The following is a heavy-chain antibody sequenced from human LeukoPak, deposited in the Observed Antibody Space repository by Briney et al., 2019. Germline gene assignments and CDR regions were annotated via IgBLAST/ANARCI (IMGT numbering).Heavy chain of an antibody. Sequence: SGTLSLTCTVSDGSISSSSYYWGGIRQPPGRRLEWIGSIYNSVRTYYNPSLKSRATISVDTSKNQFSLKLSSVTAADTAVYYCSRHSCSGGGCFLDPWGQGTLVTVSS. J-gene: IGHJ5*02. V-gene: IGHV4-39*01. D-gene: IGHD2-15*01. CDR2: IYNSVRT. CDR3: SRHSCSGGGCFLDP. CDR1: DGSISSSSYY.